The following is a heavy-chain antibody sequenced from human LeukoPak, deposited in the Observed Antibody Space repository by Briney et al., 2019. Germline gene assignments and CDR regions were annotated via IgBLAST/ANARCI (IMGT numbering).Heavy chain of an antibody. Sequence: PSETLSLTCTVSGGSISSSSYYWGWIRQPPGKGLEWIGEINHSGSTNYNPSLKSRVTISVDTSKNQFSLKLSSVTAADTAVYYCARLVRYVWFGGYYYYMDVWGKGTTVTISS. CDR2: INHSGST. CDR1: GGSISSSSYY. CDR3: ARLVRYVWFGGYYYYMDV. J-gene: IGHJ6*03. V-gene: IGHV4-39*07. D-gene: IGHD3-10*01.